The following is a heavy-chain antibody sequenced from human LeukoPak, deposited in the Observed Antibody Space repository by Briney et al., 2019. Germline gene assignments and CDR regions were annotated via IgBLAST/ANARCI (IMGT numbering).Heavy chain of an antibody. CDR3: ARDRGYSTFDF. D-gene: IGHD4-11*01. J-gene: IGHJ4*02. CDR1: GFTCSSYW. Sequence: GGSLIPSCAASGFTCSSYWMSWVRPAPGKVLEWVANINQDVSDENSVDSVKGRFTISRDNAKSSLFLQMNSLRAKDTAVYYCARDRGYSTFDFWGQGTLVTVSS. V-gene: IGHV3-7*04. CDR2: INQDVSDE.